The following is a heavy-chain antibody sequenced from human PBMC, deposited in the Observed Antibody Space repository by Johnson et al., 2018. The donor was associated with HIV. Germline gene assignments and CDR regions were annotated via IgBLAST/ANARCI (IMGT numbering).Heavy chain of an antibody. CDR1: GFTFTYYA. CDR3: AKHRSSWYDDAFDI. Sequence: VQLVESGGGVVQPGRSLRLSCAASGFTFTYYAMSWVRQAPGKGLEWVSGFSGSGGSTYNADSVKGRFTISRDNSKNTLFLQMNSLRAEDTAVYYCAKHRSSWYDDAFDIGGQGTMVTVAS. D-gene: IGHD6-13*01. V-gene: IGHV3-23*04. J-gene: IGHJ3*02. CDR2: FSGSGGST.